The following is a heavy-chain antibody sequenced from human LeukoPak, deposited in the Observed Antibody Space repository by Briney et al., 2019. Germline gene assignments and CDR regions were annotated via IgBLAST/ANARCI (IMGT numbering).Heavy chain of an antibody. CDR3: AKDRQPLANFDC. Sequence: GVSLRLSCEASGFTFASYAMSWVRQAPGKGLELVSGISAGGGATYSADSVKGRFSISRNNSKNTLYLHMRSLRAEDTAIYYCAKDRQPLANFDCWGQGALVTVSS. J-gene: IGHJ4*02. D-gene: IGHD6-13*01. CDR1: GFTFASYA. CDR2: ISAGGGAT. V-gene: IGHV3-23*01.